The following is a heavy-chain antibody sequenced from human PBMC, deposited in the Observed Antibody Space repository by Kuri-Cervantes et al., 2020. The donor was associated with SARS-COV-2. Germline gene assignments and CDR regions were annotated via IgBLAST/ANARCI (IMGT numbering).Heavy chain of an antibody. CDR1: GYSFTSYW. V-gene: IGHV5-51*01. CDR3: ARRDTAKNDAFDI. D-gene: IGHD5-18*01. Sequence: GESLKISCKGSGYSFTSYWIGWVRQMPGKGLEWMGIIYPGDSDTRYSPSFQGQVTISADKSISTAYLQWSSLNASDTAMYYCARRDTAKNDAFDIWGQGTMVTVSS. CDR2: IYPGDSDT. J-gene: IGHJ3*02.